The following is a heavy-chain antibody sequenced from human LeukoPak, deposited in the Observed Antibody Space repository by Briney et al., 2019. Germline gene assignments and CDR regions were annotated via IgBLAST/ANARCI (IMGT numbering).Heavy chain of an antibody. CDR1: GYTFTSYA. D-gene: IGHD4-17*01. CDR3: ARAMVTTGYYFDY. J-gene: IGHJ4*02. CDR2: IIPILGIA. V-gene: IGHV1-69*04. Sequence: ASVKVSCKASGYTFTSYAISWVRQAPGQGLEWMGRIIPILGIANYAQKFQGRVTITADKSTSTAYMELSSLRSEDTAVYYCARAMVTTGYYFDYWGQGTLVTVSS.